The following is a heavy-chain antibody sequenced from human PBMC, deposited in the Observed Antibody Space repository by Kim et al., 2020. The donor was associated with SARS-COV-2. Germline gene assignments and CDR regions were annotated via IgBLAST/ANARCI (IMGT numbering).Heavy chain of an antibody. Sequence: GGSLRLSCAASGFTFNNYAMHWVRQAAGKGLEWVAVISYDGSNEYYADSVKGRFTISRDNSKNTLYLQMNSLRTEDTAVYYCAKDNDSRIVVVPAAVPATGTFDFWGPGTPVTVSS. D-gene: IGHD2-2*01. CDR1: GFTFNNYA. J-gene: IGHJ4*02. CDR2: ISYDGSNE. V-gene: IGHV3-30-3*01. CDR3: AKDNDSRIVVVPAAVPATGTFDF.